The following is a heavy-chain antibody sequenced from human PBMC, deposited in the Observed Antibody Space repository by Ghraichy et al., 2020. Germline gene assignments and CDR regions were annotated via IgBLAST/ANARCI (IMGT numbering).Heavy chain of an antibody. CDR3: ATAPRGYYGMDV. V-gene: IGHV1-24*01. CDR2: FDPEDGET. Sequence: ASVKVSCKVSGYTLTELSMHWVRQAPGKGLEWMGGFDPEDGETIYAQKFQGRVTMTEDTSTDTAYMELSSLRSEDTAVYYCATAPRGYYGMDVWGQGTTVTVSS. CDR1: GYTLTELS. J-gene: IGHJ6*02. D-gene: IGHD3-10*01.